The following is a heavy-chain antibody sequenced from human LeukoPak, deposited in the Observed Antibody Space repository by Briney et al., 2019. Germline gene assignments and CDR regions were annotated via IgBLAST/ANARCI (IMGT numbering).Heavy chain of an antibody. CDR1: GFSLSTTGVG. CDR2: IYWDDDK. Sequence: ESGPTLVKPTQTLTLTCTFSGFSLSTTGVGVGWIRQPPGKALEWLALIYWDDDKRYSPSLNSMPTITKDTSKNQVVLTMTNMDPVDTATYYCALHSEVGVVNDYWGQGTLVTVSS. J-gene: IGHJ4*02. CDR3: ALHSEVGVVNDY. D-gene: IGHD3-3*01. V-gene: IGHV2-5*02.